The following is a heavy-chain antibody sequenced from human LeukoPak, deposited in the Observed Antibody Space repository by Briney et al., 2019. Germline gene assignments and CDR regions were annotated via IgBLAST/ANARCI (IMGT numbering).Heavy chain of an antibody. J-gene: IGHJ4*02. CDR2: ISAYSGDT. D-gene: IGHD6-25*01. CDR3: ARKGVRTAAGDFDY. Sequence: ASVKVSCKASGYTFTSYGISWVRQAPGQGLERMGWISAYSGDTNYAQKFQGRATMTTDTSTSTAYMELRSLSSDDTAVYYCARKGVRTAAGDFDYWGQGTLVTVSS. CDR1: GYTFTSYG. V-gene: IGHV1-18*01.